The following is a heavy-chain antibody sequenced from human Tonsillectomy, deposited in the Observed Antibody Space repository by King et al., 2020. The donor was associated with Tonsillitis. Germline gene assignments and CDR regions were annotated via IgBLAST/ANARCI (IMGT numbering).Heavy chain of an antibody. J-gene: IGHJ4*02. CDR3: ARHVPGPAVLDS. CDR1: GDSITNTNYY. CDR2: IYYSVDT. D-gene: IGHD6-13*01. Sequence: QLQLQESGPGLVKPSETLSLTCTVSGDSITNTNYYWGWIRQPPGKGLEWIGSIYYSVDTYYNPSLKRQVTISEDTSKNQFSLKLSSVTAADTAVYHWARHVPGPAVLDSWGQGTLVTVSS. V-gene: IGHV4-39*01.